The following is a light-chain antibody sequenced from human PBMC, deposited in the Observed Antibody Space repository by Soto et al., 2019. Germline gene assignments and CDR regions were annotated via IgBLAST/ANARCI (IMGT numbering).Light chain of an antibody. CDR3: GAWDSILIYV. Sequence: QSVLTQPPSMSAAPGQKVTISCSGSSSNIGTNYVSWYQQLPGTAPKLLIYENNKRPSGIPDRFSGSKSGTSGTLDITGLQTGDEADYYCGAWDSILIYVFGTGTKVTVL. J-gene: IGLJ1*01. CDR2: ENN. CDR1: SSNIGTNY. V-gene: IGLV1-51*02.